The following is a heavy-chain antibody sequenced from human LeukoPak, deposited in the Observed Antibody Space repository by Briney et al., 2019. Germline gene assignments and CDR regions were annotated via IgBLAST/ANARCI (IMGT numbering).Heavy chain of an antibody. CDR1: GFTFSSYW. V-gene: IGHV3-74*01. D-gene: IGHD6-13*01. Sequence: GGSLRLSCAASGFTFSSYWMHWVRQAPGKGLVWVSRINSDGSSTNYADSVKGRFTISRDNAKNTLYLQMNSLRAEDTAVYYCARAEGGAAALDFWGQGTLVTVSS. CDR2: INSDGSST. CDR3: ARAEGGAAALDF. J-gene: IGHJ4*02.